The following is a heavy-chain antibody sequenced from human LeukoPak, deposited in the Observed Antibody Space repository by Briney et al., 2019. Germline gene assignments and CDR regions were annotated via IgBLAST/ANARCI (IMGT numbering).Heavy chain of an antibody. CDR1: GFTFSNYA. J-gene: IGHJ4*02. D-gene: IGHD3-9*01. CDR2: ISGSGGST. V-gene: IGHV3-23*01. Sequence: TGGSLRLSCAASGFTFSNYAMNWVRQAPGKGLEWVSGISGSGGSTYYGDSVKGRFTISRDNSKNMLYLQMSSLRAEDTAVYYCAKRDFDDYFDYWGQGTLVTVSS. CDR3: AKRDFDDYFDY.